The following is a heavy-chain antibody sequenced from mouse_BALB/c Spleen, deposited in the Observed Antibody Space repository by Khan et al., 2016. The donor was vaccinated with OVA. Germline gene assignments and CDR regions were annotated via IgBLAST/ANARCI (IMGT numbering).Heavy chain of an antibody. CDR1: GFNIKDTY. CDR2: IDPANGKT. D-gene: IGHD1-2*01. CDR3: ASSLLLYAMDY. J-gene: IGHJ4*01. Sequence: VQLKQSGAELVKPGASVKLSCTASGFNIKDTYIHWVNQRPEQGLEWIGRIDPANGKTIYDPKFQGTATIATDTSSNTAYLHLSSLTSEDTVVYYCASSLLLYAMDYWGQGSSVTVSS. V-gene: IGHV14-3*02.